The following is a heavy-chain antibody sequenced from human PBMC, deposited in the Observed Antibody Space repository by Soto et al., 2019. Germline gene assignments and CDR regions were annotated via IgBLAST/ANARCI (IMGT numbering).Heavy chain of an antibody. CDR1: GGTFSSYA. CDR3: AKITGTANYYYGMDV. Sequence: ASVKVSCKASGGTFSSYATSWVRQAPGQGLEWMGGIIPIFGTANYAQKFQGRVTITADESTSTAYMELSSLRSEDTAVYYCAKITGTANYYYGMDVWGQGTTVTVSS. CDR2: IIPIFGTA. V-gene: IGHV1-69*13. J-gene: IGHJ6*02. D-gene: IGHD1-7*01.